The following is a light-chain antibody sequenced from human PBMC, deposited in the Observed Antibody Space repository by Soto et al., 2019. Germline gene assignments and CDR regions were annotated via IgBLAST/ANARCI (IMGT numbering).Light chain of an antibody. Sequence: EVVLTQSPGTLSLSPGERATLSCRASQTVTSNYLAWHQQKPGQTPRLLVYGASNRATGIPDRFSGSGSGTDFTLTISRLEPDDFAVYYCQQHGTSPITFGQGTRLEIK. CDR1: QTVTSNY. CDR3: QQHGTSPIT. V-gene: IGKV3-20*01. CDR2: GAS. J-gene: IGKJ5*01.